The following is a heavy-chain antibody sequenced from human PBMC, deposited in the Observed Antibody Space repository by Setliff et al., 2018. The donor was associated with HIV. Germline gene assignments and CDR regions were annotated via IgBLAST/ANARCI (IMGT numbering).Heavy chain of an antibody. V-gene: IGHV1-69*13. D-gene: IGHD5-18*01. CDR3: ARGGVRGYSYGEAFDI. CDR1: GGSFNTYA. CDR2: IISIFDKA. Sequence: ASVKVSCKSSGGSFNTYAINWVRQAPGQGLEWMGGIISIFDKANCAQKFHGRLTITADDSTRTVYMELNSLGSGGTAVYYCARGGVRGYSYGEAFDIWGQGTLVTVSS. J-gene: IGHJ3*02.